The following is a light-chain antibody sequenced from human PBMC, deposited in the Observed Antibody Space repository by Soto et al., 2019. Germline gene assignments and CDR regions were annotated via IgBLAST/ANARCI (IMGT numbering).Light chain of an antibody. J-gene: IGKJ4*01. Sequence: EIVLTQSPATLSLSPGERATLSCRASQSVSSYLAWYQQKPGQAPRLLIYDASTRATGVPARFSGSGSGTEFTLTISSLEPEDFAVYYCQQRSNWPLTFGGGTKVEIK. CDR2: DAS. CDR1: QSVSSY. CDR3: QQRSNWPLT. V-gene: IGKV3-11*01.